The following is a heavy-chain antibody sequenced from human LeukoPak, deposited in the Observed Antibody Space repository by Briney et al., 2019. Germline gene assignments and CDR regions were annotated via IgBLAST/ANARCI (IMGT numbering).Heavy chain of an antibody. CDR3: ARGGYSYGYWFDP. D-gene: IGHD5-18*01. J-gene: IGHJ5*02. CDR1: GFTVSSNY. Sequence: GGSLRLSCAASGFTVSSNYMSWVRQAPGKGLEWVSVIYGGGSTYYADSVKGRFTISRDNSKNTLCLQMNSLRAEDTAVYYCARGGYSYGYWFDPWGRGTLVTVSS. CDR2: IYGGGST. V-gene: IGHV3-53*01.